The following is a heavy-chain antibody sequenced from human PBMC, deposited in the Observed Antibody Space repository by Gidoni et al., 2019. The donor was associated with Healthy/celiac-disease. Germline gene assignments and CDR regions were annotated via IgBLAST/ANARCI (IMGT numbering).Heavy chain of an antibody. CDR3: ARGRSPMVRGPPGWFDP. CDR2: IYYSGST. Sequence: QVQLQASGPGLVKPSETLSLTCTVSGGSISSYYWSWIRQPPGKGLEWIGYIYYSGSTNYNPSLKSRVTISVDTSKNQFSLKLSSVTAADTAVYYCARGRSPMVRGPPGWFDPWGQGTLVTVSS. CDR1: GGSISSYY. D-gene: IGHD3-10*01. V-gene: IGHV4-59*01. J-gene: IGHJ5*02.